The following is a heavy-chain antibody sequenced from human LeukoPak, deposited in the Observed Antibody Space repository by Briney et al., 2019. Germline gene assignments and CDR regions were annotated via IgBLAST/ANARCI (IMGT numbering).Heavy chain of an antibody. CDR3: ATQMSSSPGY. J-gene: IGHJ4*02. CDR2: IIPIFGTA. CDR1: GGTFSSYA. D-gene: IGHD6-6*01. Sequence: SVKVSCKASGGTFSSYAISWVRQAPGQGLEWMGRIIPIFGTANYAQKFQGRVTITTDESTSTAYMELSSLRSGDTAVYYCATQMSSSPGYWGQGTLVTVSS. V-gene: IGHV1-69*05.